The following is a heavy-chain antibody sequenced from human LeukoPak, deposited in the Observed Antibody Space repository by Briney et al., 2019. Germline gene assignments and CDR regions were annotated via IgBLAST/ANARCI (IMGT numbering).Heavy chain of an antibody. CDR2: IIPIFGTA. J-gene: IGHJ6*03. CDR1: GYTFTSYA. V-gene: IGHV1-69*13. Sequence: ASVKVSCKASGYTFTSYAISWVRQAPGQGLEWMGGIIPIFGTANYAQKFQVRVTITADESTSTAYMELSSLRSEDTAVYYCARPRLTRLTNLDYYYYMDVWGKGTTVTVSS. CDR3: ARPRLTRLTNLDYYYYMDV. D-gene: IGHD4/OR15-4a*01.